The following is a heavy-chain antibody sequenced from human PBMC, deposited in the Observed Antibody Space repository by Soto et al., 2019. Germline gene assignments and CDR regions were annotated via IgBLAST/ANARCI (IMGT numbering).Heavy chain of an antibody. CDR1: GFTFSSFW. V-gene: IGHV3-7*05. Sequence: DVQVVESGGDLVQPGGSLRLSCTTSGFTFSSFWMTWVRQGPGIGLEWVANIKQDGSEKNYVDSVRGRFSISRDNTKNSLYLQMNSLRAEETALYYCERLYGNMGGAYYLWGKGTTVTVSS. CDR2: IKQDGSEK. D-gene: IGHD2-8*01. J-gene: IGHJ3*01. CDR3: ERLYGNMGGAYYL.